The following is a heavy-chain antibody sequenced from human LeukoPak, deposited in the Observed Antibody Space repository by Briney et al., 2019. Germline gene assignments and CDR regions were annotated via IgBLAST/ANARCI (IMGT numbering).Heavy chain of an antibody. CDR2: IIPIFGTA. CDR1: GGTFSSYA. V-gene: IGHV1-69*05. Sequence: SVTVSCKASGGTFSSYAISWVRQAPGQGLEWMGGIIPIFGTANYAQKFQGRVTITTDESTSTAYMELSSLRSEDAAVYYCARAGYCSGGSCYVWWGQGTLVTVSS. CDR3: ARAGYCSGGSCYVW. D-gene: IGHD2-15*01. J-gene: IGHJ4*02.